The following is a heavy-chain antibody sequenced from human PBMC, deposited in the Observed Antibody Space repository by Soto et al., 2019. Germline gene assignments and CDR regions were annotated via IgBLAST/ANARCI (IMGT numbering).Heavy chain of an antibody. CDR3: ARMIKLELRFGYYYYGMDV. CDR1: GYTFTSYD. Sequence: ASVKVSCKASGYTFTSYDINWVRQATGQGLEWMGWMNPNSGNTGYAQKFQDRVTMTRNTSISTAYMELSSLRSEDTAVYYCARMIKLELRFGYYYYGMDVWGQGTTVTVSS. V-gene: IGHV1-8*01. CDR2: MNPNSGNT. J-gene: IGHJ6*02. D-gene: IGHD1-7*01.